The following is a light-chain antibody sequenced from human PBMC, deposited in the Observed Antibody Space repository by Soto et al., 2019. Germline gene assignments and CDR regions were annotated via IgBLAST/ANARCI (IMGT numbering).Light chain of an antibody. CDR2: AAS. V-gene: IGKV1-27*01. CDR1: QGIANY. Sequence: DIQITQSPSSLSASVGDRVTITCRASQGIANYLAWYQHKPGKVPNLLIYAASTLQSGVPSRFSGGGSETEFTLTITSLQPEDSATYYCQQRNSYPRTFGQGTKVDIK. J-gene: IGKJ2*01. CDR3: QQRNSYPRT.